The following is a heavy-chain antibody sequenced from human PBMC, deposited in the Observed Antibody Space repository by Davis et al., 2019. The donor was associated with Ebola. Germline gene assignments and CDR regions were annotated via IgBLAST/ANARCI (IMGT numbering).Heavy chain of an antibody. CDR1: GYTFTGYH. CDR3: AKEDESPDM. Sequence: ASVKVSCKASGYTFTGYHMHWVRQAPGQGLEWMGLIHPRDGNTIYAQRFQGRVTMTRDTATDTVDMELSSLTSDDTAVYYCAKEDESPDMWGQGTVVTVSS. CDR2: IHPRDGNT. V-gene: IGHV1-46*01. J-gene: IGHJ3*02.